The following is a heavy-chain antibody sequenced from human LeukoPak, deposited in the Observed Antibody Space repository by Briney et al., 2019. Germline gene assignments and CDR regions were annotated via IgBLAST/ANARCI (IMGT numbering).Heavy chain of an antibody. CDR1: GYIFTSYY. Sequence: GASVKVSCKASGYIFTSYYMHWVRQAPGQGLEWMGIINPSDGTTRYPQEFQGRVTMASDTSTSTVFMELSNLRSEDTAVYYCARTFGELLSYFDHWGQGTLVTVSS. D-gene: IGHD3-10*01. CDR2: INPSDGTT. J-gene: IGHJ4*02. V-gene: IGHV1-46*01. CDR3: ARTFGELLSYFDH.